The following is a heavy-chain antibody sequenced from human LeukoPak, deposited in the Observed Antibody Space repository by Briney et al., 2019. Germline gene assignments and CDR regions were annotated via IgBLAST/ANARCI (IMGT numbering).Heavy chain of an antibody. V-gene: IGHV4-59*01. CDR2: VYFSGST. D-gene: IGHD6-19*01. J-gene: IGHJ4*02. CDR3: ARGYSSGWYYFDY. CDR1: GGSISSYY. Sequence: SETLSLTCTVSGGSISSYYWSWIRQPPGKGLEWIGYVYFSGSTNYNPSLKSRVAISVDTSKNQFSLKLSSVTAADTAVYYCARGYSSGWYYFDYWGQGTQVTVSS.